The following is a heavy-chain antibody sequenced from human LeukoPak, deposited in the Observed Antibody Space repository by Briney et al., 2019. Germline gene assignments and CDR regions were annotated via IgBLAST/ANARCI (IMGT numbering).Heavy chain of an antibody. CDR2: ISSSGSTI. Sequence: GGSLRLSCAASGFTFSSYEMNWVRQAPGKGLEWVSYISSSGSTIYYADSVKGRFTISRDNAKNSLYLQMHSLKTEDTAVYYCTRIPGYSSSFIGAFDIWGQGTMVTVSS. V-gene: IGHV3-48*03. CDR1: GFTFSSYE. D-gene: IGHD6-6*01. J-gene: IGHJ3*02. CDR3: TRIPGYSSSFIGAFDI.